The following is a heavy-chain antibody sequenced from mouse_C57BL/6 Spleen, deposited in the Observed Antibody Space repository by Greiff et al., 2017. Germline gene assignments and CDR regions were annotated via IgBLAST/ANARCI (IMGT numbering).Heavy chain of an antibody. D-gene: IGHD2-1*01. CDR2: IHPNSGST. V-gene: IGHV1-64*01. CDR1: GYTFTSYW. CDR3: ARHEEPPYGKYFDV. Sequence: QVQLQQPGAELVKPGASVKLSCKASGYTFTSYWMHWVKQRPGQGLEWIGMIHPNSGSTNYNEKFKSKATLTVDKSSSTAYMQLSSLTSEDSAVYFCARHEEPPYGKYFDVWGTGTTVTVSS. J-gene: IGHJ1*03.